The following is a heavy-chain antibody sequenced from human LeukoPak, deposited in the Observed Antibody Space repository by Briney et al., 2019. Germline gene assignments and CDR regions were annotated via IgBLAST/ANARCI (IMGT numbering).Heavy chain of an antibody. J-gene: IGHJ4*02. D-gene: IGHD7-27*01. CDR2: IYSGGST. Sequence: GGSLRLSCAASGFTLSRNYMSWVRQAPGKGLEWVSVIYSGGSTYYADSVKGRFTISRDNSKNTLYLQINSLRAEDTALYYCARRLPTAWGADYWGQGTLVTVSS. CDR3: ARRLPTAWGADY. V-gene: IGHV3-53*01. CDR1: GFTLSRNY.